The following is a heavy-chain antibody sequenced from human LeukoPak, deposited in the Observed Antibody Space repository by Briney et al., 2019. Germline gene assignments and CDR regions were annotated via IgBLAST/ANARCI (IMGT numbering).Heavy chain of an antibody. J-gene: IGHJ5*02. V-gene: IGHV4-61*05. Sequence: PSETLSLTCTVSGGSIISSYYWTWIRQPPGRGLEWIGYIYYSGSSNYNPSLKSRVTISFDKSQNQLSLRLSSVTAADTAVYYCAKTRSSPSWFDPWGQGTLVTVSS. CDR2: IYYSGSS. CDR1: GGSIISSYY. CDR3: AKTRSSPSWFDP.